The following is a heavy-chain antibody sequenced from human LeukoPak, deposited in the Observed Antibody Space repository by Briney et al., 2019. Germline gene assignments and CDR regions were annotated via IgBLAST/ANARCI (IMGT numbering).Heavy chain of an antibody. J-gene: IGHJ4*02. Sequence: SETLSLTCTVSGGSISSYYWSWIRQPPGKGLEWIGYIYCSGSTNYNPSLKSRVTISVDKSKNQFSLKLSSVTAADTAVYYCARRSNWNLPFDYWGQGTLVTVSS. CDR2: IYCSGST. D-gene: IGHD1-1*01. V-gene: IGHV4-59*12. CDR3: ARRSNWNLPFDY. CDR1: GGSISSYY.